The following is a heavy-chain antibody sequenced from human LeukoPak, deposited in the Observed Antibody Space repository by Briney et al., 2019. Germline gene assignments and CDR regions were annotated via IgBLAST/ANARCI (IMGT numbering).Heavy chain of an antibody. Sequence: GGSLRLSCEASGFIFSDYWMTWVRQAPGKGLEWVANIKYDGSEKYCVDSLKGRFTIARDNAKSSLYLEMHSLRADDTAIYYCARARQGLGVSNWCDPWGQGTLVTVSS. J-gene: IGHJ5*02. V-gene: IGHV3-7*01. CDR2: IKYDGSEK. CDR1: GFIFSDYW. CDR3: ARARQGLGVSNWCDP. D-gene: IGHD3-16*02.